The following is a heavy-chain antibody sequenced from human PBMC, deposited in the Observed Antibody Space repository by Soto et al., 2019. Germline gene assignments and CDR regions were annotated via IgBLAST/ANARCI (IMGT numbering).Heavy chain of an antibody. CDR2: ISSTTNYI. Sequence: PGGSLRLSCAASGFTFTRYSMNWVRQAPGKGLEWVSSISSTTNYIYYADSMKGRFTVSRDNAKNSVYLEMNSLSAEDTAVYYCARESEDLTSNFDYWGQGALVTVSS. V-gene: IGHV3-21*01. J-gene: IGHJ4*02. CDR1: GFTFTRYS. CDR3: ARESEDLTSNFDY.